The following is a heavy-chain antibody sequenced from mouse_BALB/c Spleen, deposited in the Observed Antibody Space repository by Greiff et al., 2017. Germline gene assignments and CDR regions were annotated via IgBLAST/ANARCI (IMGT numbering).Heavy chain of an antibody. CDR1: GFTFSSYA. V-gene: IGHV5-6-5*01. D-gene: IGHD1-2*01. Sequence: EVMLVESGGGLVKPGGSLKLSCAASGFTFSSYAMSWVRQTPEKRLEWVASISSGGSTYYPDSVKGRFTISRDNARNILYLQMSSLRSEDTAMYYCARGRYGPYYYAMDYWGQGTSVTVSS. CDR3: ARGRYGPYYYAMDY. J-gene: IGHJ4*01. CDR2: ISSGGST.